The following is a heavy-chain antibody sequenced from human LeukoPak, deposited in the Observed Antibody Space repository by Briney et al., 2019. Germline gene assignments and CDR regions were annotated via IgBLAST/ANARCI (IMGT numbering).Heavy chain of an antibody. J-gene: IGHJ4*02. D-gene: IGHD5-24*01. V-gene: IGHV6-1*01. Sequence: SQTLSLTCAISGGSVSSNRASWIWIRQSPSRGLEWLGRTYYRSKWYNDYAVSLKSRISINPDTSKNQFSLQLNSVTPEDTAVYYCSRSDGGSDFDYRGQGTLVTVSS. CDR3: SRSDGGSDFDY. CDR2: TYYRSKWYN. CDR1: GGSVSSNRAS.